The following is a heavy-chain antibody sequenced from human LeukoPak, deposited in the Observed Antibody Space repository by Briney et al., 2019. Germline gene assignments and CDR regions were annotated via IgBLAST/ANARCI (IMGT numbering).Heavy chain of an antibody. CDR1: GFTFSGSA. V-gene: IGHV3-73*01. J-gene: IGHJ4*02. D-gene: IGHD5-18*01. Sequence: PGGSLRLSCAASGFTFSGSAMHWVRQASGKGLEWVGRIRSKANSYATAYAASVKGRFTISRDDSKNTAYLQMNSLKTEDTAVYYCTRLDSYGIDYWGQGTLVTVSS. CDR2: IRSKANSYAT. CDR3: TRLDSYGIDY.